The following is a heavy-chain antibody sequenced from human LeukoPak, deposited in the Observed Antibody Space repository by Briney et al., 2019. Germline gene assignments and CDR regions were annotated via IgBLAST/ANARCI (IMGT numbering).Heavy chain of an antibody. CDR2: IHPNSDGT. CDR3: ARDYYGSGTYYKDY. V-gene: IGHV1-2*02. J-gene: IGHJ4*02. CDR1: GYTLTAYY. D-gene: IGHD3-10*01. Sequence: ASVKVSCKASGYTLTAYYLHWVRQAPGQGLEWMGWIHPNSDGTNYAQNFQGRVSMTTDTSISTVYMELSRLRSDDTAVYYCARDYYGSGTYYKDYWGQGTLVTVSS.